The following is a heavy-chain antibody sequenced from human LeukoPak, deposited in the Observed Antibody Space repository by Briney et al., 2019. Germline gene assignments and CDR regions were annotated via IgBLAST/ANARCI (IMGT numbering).Heavy chain of an antibody. V-gene: IGHV4-59*01. CDR3: ARDKKGTSCYDY. CDR1: GGSISSYY. CDR2: IYYSGST. D-gene: IGHD2-2*01. J-gene: IGHJ4*02. Sequence: SETLSLTCTVSGGSISSYYWSWIRQSPGKGLEWIGFIYYSGSTTYNPSLKSRVTISVDTSKNQFSLKLSSVTAADTAVYYCARDKKGTSCYDYWGQGTLVTVPS.